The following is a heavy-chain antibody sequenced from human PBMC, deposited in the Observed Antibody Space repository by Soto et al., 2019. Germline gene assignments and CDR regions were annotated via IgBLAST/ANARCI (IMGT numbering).Heavy chain of an antibody. V-gene: IGHV4-39*01. CDR3: ARHQSHSRSYVDP. CDR1: GGSISSSSYY. D-gene: IGHD6-13*01. J-gene: IGHJ5*02. CDR2: IYYSGST. Sequence: SQTLSLTCTVSGGSISSSSYYWGWIRQPPGKGLEWIGSIYYSGSTYYNPSLKSRVTISVDTSKNQFSLKLSSVTAADTAVYYCARHQSHSRSYVDPWGQGTLVTLSS.